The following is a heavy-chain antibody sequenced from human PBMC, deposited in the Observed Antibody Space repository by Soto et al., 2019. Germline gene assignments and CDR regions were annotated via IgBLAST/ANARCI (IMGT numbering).Heavy chain of an antibody. Sequence: EPLPLPCTVSSGCMSGYIWRLIRPPPGKKLELIAYIHYTGSSDYNPSLKSRVTISIDTSKNQFSLKLSSVSDADTAVYYCANVGRIAAAGTWFDPWGQGTLVTVPS. J-gene: IGHJ5*02. D-gene: IGHD2-15*01. CDR1: SGCMSGYI. CDR3: ANVGRIAAAGTWFDP. V-gene: IGHV4-59*01. CDR2: IHYTGSS.